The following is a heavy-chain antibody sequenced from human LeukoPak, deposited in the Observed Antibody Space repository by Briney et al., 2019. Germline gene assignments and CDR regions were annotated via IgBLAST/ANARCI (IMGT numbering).Heavy chain of an antibody. CDR3: ARAYSSSFDY. D-gene: IGHD6-13*01. V-gene: IGHV3-7*04. CDR2: IKQDGTQK. Sequence: GGSLRLSCAASEFTFSDYWMHWVRHAPGKGLEWVANIKQDGTQKFYVDPVRGRFSISRDNAKNSLYLQMNNLRVEDTAVYYCARAYSSSFDYWGQGTLVTVSS. J-gene: IGHJ4*02. CDR1: EFTFSDYW.